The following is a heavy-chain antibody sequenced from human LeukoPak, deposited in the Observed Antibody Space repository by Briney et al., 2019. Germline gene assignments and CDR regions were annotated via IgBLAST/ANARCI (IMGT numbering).Heavy chain of an antibody. Sequence: GGSLRLSCAASGFTFSSYAMSWVRQAPGKGLEWVSAISGSGGSRYYADSVKGRFTISRDNSKNTLYLQMNSLRAEDTAVYYCARKGGRITMVRRPRRFSHSQWVDAFDIWGQGTMVTVSS. V-gene: IGHV3-23*01. CDR1: GFTFSSYA. J-gene: IGHJ3*02. D-gene: IGHD3-10*01. CDR2: ISGSGGSR. CDR3: ARKGGRITMVRRPRRFSHSQWVDAFDI.